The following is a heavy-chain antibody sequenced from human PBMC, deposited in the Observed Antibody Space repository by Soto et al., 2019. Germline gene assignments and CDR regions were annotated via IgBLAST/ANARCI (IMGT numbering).Heavy chain of an antibody. Sequence: GGSLRLSCAASGFTFSDYYMSWIRQAPGKGLEWVSYISSSSSYTNYADSVKGRFAISRDNAKNSLYLQMNSLRAEDTAVYYCARGPLYGDYVENGKDVWCQGNTVTVSS. CDR1: GFTFSDYY. CDR2: ISSSSSYT. CDR3: ARGPLYGDYVENGKDV. J-gene: IGHJ6*02. D-gene: IGHD4-17*01. V-gene: IGHV3-11*05.